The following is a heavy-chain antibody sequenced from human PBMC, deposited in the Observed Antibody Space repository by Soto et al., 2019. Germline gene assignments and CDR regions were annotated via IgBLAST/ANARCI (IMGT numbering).Heavy chain of an antibody. CDR3: ARHSDWNHGGDAFDI. CDR2: IYPGDSDT. V-gene: IGHV5-51*01. J-gene: IGHJ3*02. Sequence: GESLKISCKGSGYSFTSYWIGWVRQMPGKGLEWMGIIYPGDSDTRYSPSFQGQVTISADKSISTAYLQWSSLKASDTAMYYCARHSDWNHGGDAFDIWGQGTMVTVSS. CDR1: GYSFTSYW. D-gene: IGHD1-1*01.